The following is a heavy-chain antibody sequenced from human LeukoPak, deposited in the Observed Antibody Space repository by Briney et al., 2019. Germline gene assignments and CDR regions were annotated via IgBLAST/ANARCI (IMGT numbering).Heavy chain of an antibody. CDR2: MNPNSGNT. CDR3: ARVDGGYYYGSGSPDDY. J-gene: IGHJ4*02. CDR1: GYTFTSYD. D-gene: IGHD3-10*01. V-gene: IGHV1-8*01. Sequence: ASVKASCKASGYTFTSYDINWVRQATGQGLEWMGWMNPNSGNTGYAQKFQGRVTMTRNTSISTAYMELSSLRSEDTAVYYCARVDGGYYYGSGSPDDYWGQGTLVTVSS.